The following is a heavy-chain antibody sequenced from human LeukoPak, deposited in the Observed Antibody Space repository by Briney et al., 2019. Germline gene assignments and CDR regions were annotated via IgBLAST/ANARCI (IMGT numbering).Heavy chain of an antibody. Sequence: GESLKISCKGSGYSFTTYWIGWVRQMPGKGLEWMGIIYPGDSDTRYSPSFQGQVTISADKSISTAYLQWSSLKASDTAMYYCARQRSIYSSAWISIDYWGQGTLVTVSS. D-gene: IGHD6-19*01. CDR2: IYPGDSDT. CDR3: ARQRSIYSSAWISIDY. J-gene: IGHJ4*02. CDR1: GYSFTTYW. V-gene: IGHV5-51*01.